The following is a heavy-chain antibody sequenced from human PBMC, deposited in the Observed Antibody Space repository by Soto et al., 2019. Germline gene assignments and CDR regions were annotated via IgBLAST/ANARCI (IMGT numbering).Heavy chain of an antibody. D-gene: IGHD6-13*01. CDR1: GFSFSDYA. Sequence: GGSLRLSCAASGFSFSDYAMGWVRQAPGKGLEWVSVISESGGSTHYADSVRGRFTVSRDNSKNSLSLRMNSLRDEDTAVYFCAKRSPYSSGWYSPIFDYWGQGALVTVSS. CDR2: ISESGGST. CDR3: AKRSPYSSGWYSPIFDY. J-gene: IGHJ4*02. V-gene: IGHV3-23*01.